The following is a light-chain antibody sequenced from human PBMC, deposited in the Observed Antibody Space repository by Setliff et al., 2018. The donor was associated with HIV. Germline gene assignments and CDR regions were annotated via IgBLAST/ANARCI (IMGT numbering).Light chain of an antibody. V-gene: IGLV2-14*03. CDR1: SSDVGGYNY. CDR3: GSYTSSSTLV. Sequence: QSALTQPASVSGSPGQSITISCTGTSSDVGGYNYVSWYQQYPGKAPKLMIYDVSKRPSGVSNRFSGSKSGNTASLTISGLQAEDEADYYCGSYTSSSTLVFGGGTKSPS. CDR2: DVS. J-gene: IGLJ2*01.